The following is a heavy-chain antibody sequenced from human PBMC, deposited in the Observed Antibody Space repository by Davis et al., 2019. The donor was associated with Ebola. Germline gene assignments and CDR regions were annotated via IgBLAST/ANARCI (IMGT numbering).Heavy chain of an antibody. CDR1: GFPFSNYA. V-gene: IGHV3-23*01. J-gene: IGHJ1*01. Sequence: GGSLRLSCAASGFPFSNYAMSWVRQAPGKGLEWVSTINSYGISTYYADSVKGRFTISRDNFKNTLSLQMNSLRDEDTALYYCAKVPVGVADEYFQHWGQGTLVTVSS. CDR2: INSYGIST. D-gene: IGHD6-19*01. CDR3: AKVPVGVADEYFQH.